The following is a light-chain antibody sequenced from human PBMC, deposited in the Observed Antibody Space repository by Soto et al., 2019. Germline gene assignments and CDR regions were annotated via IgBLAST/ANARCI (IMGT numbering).Light chain of an antibody. CDR1: QDISNY. CDR3: QQYQNLPT. Sequence: DIQMTQSPSSLSESVGERVTLTCQASQDISNYLNWFQQKPGKAPKLLIYDASNLETGVPSRFSGSGSGTDFTFTISSLQPEDIATYYCQQYQNLPTFGGGTKVDI. CDR2: DAS. J-gene: IGKJ4*01. V-gene: IGKV1-33*01.